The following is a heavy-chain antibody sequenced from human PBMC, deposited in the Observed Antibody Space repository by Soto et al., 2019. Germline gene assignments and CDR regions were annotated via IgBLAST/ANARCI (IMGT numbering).Heavy chain of an antibody. CDR3: ARMATFGSLNWFDP. D-gene: IGHD3-16*01. CDR2: MNPGSGDT. CDR1: GYSFTNND. V-gene: IGHV1-8*01. J-gene: IGHJ5*02. Sequence: QVKLVQSGAEVREPGASVKVSCKASGYSFTNNDVSWVRQATGQGLEWMGWMNPGSGDTGYAQKFQGRVTMTRDISIATAYMELNSLRSDDTAIYYCARMATFGSLNWFDPWGQGTLVTVSS.